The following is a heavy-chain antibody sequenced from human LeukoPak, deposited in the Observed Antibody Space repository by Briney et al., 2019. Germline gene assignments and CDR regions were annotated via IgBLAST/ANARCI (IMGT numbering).Heavy chain of an antibody. V-gene: IGHV4-34*01. J-gene: IGHJ2*01. CDR1: GGSFSGYY. Sequence: SETLSLTCAVYGGSFSGYYWSWIRQPPGKGLEWIGGINHSGGTNYNPSLKSRVTISVDTSKNQFSLKLSSVTAADTAVYYCARGGRSLVAAQFDLWGRGTLVTVSS. CDR3: ARGGRSLVAAQFDL. D-gene: IGHD2-15*01. CDR2: INHSGGT.